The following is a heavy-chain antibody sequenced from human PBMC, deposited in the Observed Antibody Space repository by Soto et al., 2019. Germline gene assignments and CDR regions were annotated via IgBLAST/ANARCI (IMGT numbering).Heavy chain of an antibody. V-gene: IGHV3-48*02. J-gene: IGHJ6*02. Sequence: EVQLVESGGGLVQPGGSLRLSCAASGFTFSSYSMNWVRQAPGNGLEWVSYISSSSSTIYYADSVKGRFTISRDNAKNSLYLQMNSLRDEDTAVYYCARWPAVVAARHSFYYYYGMDVWGQGTTVTVSS. D-gene: IGHD2-15*01. CDR1: GFTFSSYS. CDR2: ISSSSSTI. CDR3: ARWPAVVAARHSFYYYYGMDV.